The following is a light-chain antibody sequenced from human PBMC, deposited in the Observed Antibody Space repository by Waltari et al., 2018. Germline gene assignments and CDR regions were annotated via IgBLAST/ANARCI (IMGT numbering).Light chain of an antibody. CDR3: RAYTTSNTLV. V-gene: IGLV2-14*01. J-gene: IGLJ1*01. CDR2: EVK. Sequence: QSALTQPASVSGSPGQSITISCTGTSDDIGRYNYVSWYQLHPGKAPKLIIYEVKYRPSGVSSRFSGSRSANTASLTISGRQVEDEADYCCRAYTTSNTLVFGTGTYVTVL. CDR1: SDDIGRYNY.